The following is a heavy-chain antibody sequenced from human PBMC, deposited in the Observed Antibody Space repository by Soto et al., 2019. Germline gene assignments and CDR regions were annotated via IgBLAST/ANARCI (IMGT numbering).Heavy chain of an antibody. D-gene: IGHD1-20*01. V-gene: IGHV1-69*13. CDR3: ARDYGITGTAYDAFDI. J-gene: IGHJ3*02. Sequence: GASVKVSCKAPGGTFSSYAISWVRQAPGQGLEWMGGIIPIFGTANYAQKFQGRVSITADESTSTGYMELSSLRSEDTVVYFCARDYGITGTAYDAFDIWGQGTMVTISS. CDR2: IIPIFGTA. CDR1: GGTFSSYA.